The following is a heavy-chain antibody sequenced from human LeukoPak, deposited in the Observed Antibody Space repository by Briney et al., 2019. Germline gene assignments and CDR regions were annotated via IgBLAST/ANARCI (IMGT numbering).Heavy chain of an antibody. V-gene: IGHV4-34*01. CDR3: XXXXXXXXGTRFRNWFDP. D-gene: IGHD3-10*02. Sequence: SETLSLTCAVYGGSFSDYSWSWIRQPPGKGLEWIGEINHSGSTNYNLSLKSRVTISVDTYKNQFSLKLSSVTAADTAVYSSXXXXXXXXGTRFRNWFDPWGQGTLVTVSS. CDR2: INHSGST. J-gene: IGHJ5*02. CDR1: GGSFSDYS.